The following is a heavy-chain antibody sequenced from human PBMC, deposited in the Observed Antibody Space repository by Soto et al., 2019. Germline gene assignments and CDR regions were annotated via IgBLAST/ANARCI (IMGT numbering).Heavy chain of an antibody. J-gene: IGHJ5*02. D-gene: IGHD6-19*01. CDR1: GFSLSSGVG. V-gene: IGHV2-5*02. Sequence: QITLKESGPTLVKPTETLTLTCTFSGFSLSSGVGVGWVRQPPGKALEWLAVIYWDNDKRSSPSLKSRLTITKDTSKNQVVLTMTNMDPVDTATYYCSDRHWLARGRGWFDPWGPGTLVTVSS. CDR2: IYWDNDK. CDR3: SDRHWLARGRGWFDP.